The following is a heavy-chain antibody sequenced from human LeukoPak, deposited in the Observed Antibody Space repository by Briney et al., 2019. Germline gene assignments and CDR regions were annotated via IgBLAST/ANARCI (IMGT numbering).Heavy chain of an antibody. Sequence: SETLSLTCAVYGGSFSGYYWSWIRQPPGKGLEWIGEIKHSGSTNYNPSLKSRVTISVDTSKNQFSLKLSSVTAADTAVYYCVRHDGRGGATMGAFDSWGQGSLVTVSS. CDR2: IKHSGST. J-gene: IGHJ5*01. V-gene: IGHV4-34*01. CDR1: GGSFSGYY. CDR3: VRHDGRGGATMGAFDS. D-gene: IGHD4/OR15-4a*01.